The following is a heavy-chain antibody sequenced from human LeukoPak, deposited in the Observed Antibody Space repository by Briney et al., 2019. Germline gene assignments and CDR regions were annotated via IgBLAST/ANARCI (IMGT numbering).Heavy chain of an antibody. CDR2: IYYSGST. CDR1: GGSISSGDYY. J-gene: IGHJ4*02. D-gene: IGHD7-27*01. CDR3: ARRTRTGKTGYFDY. Sequence: SQTLSLTCTVSGGSISSGDYYWSWSRQPPGKGLEWIGSIYYSGSTYYNPSLKSRVTISVDTSKNQFSLKLSSVTAADTAVYYCARRTRTGKTGYFDYWGQGTLVTVSS. V-gene: IGHV4-39*01.